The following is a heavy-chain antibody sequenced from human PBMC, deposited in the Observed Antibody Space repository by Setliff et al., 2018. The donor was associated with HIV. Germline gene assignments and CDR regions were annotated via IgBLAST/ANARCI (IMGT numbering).Heavy chain of an antibody. Sequence: TSETLSLTCTVSGGTISSGGSYWTWIRQYPGKGLEWIGYIFHSGITYSNPTLKSRVTISVDTSKNQFSLRLRSVTAADTAVYYCARDGRTKGVYSHWHFDLWGRGTLVTVSS. D-gene: IGHD2-8*01. CDR2: IFHSGIT. CDR1: GGTISSGGSY. J-gene: IGHJ2*01. V-gene: IGHV4-31*03. CDR3: ARDGRTKGVYSHWHFDL.